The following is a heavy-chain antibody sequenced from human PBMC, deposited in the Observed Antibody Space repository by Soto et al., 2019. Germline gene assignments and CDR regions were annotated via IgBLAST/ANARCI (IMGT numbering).Heavy chain of an antibody. V-gene: IGHV3-7*01. CDR1: GFTFSSYW. CDR2: IKQDGSEK. Sequence: GGSLRLSCAASGFTFSSYWMSWVRQAPGKGLEWVANIKQDGSEKYYVDSVKGRFTISRDNAKNSLYLQMNSLRAEDTAVYYCARDGAEAGSGWLVYYYYYYYMDVWGKGTTVTVSS. D-gene: IGHD6-19*01. CDR3: ARDGAEAGSGWLVYYYYYYYMDV. J-gene: IGHJ6*03.